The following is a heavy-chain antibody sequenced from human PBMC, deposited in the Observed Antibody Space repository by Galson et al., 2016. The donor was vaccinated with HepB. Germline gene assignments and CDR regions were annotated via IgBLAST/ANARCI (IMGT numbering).Heavy chain of an antibody. Sequence: SLRLSCAASGFTFNNYAMTWVRQAPGKGLEWVSTISGNSVATYYTDSLKGRFTISRDDSRSTLYLHLDSLRAEDTAVYYCAKNPEFGDYAYSDSWGQGTLVTVSS. CDR2: ISGNSVAT. V-gene: IGHV3-23*01. CDR1: GFTFNNYA. J-gene: IGHJ4*02. D-gene: IGHD4-17*01. CDR3: AKNPEFGDYAYSDS.